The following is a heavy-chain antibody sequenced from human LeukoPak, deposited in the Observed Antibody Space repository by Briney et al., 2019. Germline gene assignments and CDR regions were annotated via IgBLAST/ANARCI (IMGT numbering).Heavy chain of an antibody. CDR1: GFTFSSYS. D-gene: IGHD2-15*01. Sequence: GGSLRLSCAASGFTFSSYSMNWVRQAPGKGLEWVSSISSSSSYIYYADSVKGRFTISRDNAKNSLYLQMNSLRAEDTAVYYCARFIVVVEENWFDPWGQGTLVTVSS. CDR2: ISSSSSYI. V-gene: IGHV3-21*04. J-gene: IGHJ5*02. CDR3: ARFIVVVEENWFDP.